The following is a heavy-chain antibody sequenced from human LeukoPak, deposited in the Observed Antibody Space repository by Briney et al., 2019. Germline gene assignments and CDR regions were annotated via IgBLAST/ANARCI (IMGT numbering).Heavy chain of an antibody. D-gene: IGHD2-2*01. V-gene: IGHV3-53*01. CDR1: GFIVSSSY. CDR3: ARGLGYCTSTTCLLPFDY. CDR2: IYSGGST. Sequence: PGGSLRLSCAASGFIVSSSYMIWVRQAPGKGLEWVSVIYSGGSTYYADSVKGRFTISRDNSKNTLYLQMNSLRAEDTAMYYCARGLGYCTSTTCLLPFDYWGQGTLVTVSS. J-gene: IGHJ4*02.